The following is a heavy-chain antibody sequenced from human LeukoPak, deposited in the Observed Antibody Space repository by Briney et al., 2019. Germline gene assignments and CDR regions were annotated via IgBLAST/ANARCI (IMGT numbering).Heavy chain of an antibody. CDR3: ARVQYLRTGWFDP. J-gene: IGHJ5*02. Sequence: SETLSLTCTVSGGSINSYYWSWIRQPAGKGLEWIGRIYSSGSTTYNPSLKSRVTMSVDTSKNQFSLRLSSVTAADTAVYYCARVQYLRTGWFDPWGQGTLVTVSS. CDR1: GGSINSYY. D-gene: IGHD2-2*01. CDR2: IYSSGST. V-gene: IGHV4-4*07.